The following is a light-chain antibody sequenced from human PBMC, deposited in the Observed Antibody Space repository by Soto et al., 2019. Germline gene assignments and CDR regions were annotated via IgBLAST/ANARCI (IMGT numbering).Light chain of an antibody. CDR1: QSVSSN. V-gene: IGKV3-15*01. J-gene: IGKJ4*01. Sequence: EIVMTQSPATLSVSPGERATLSCRASQSVSSNLAWYQQKPGQAPRLLIYGASTRATVIPAGFSGSGSGTEFTLTISSLQSEDFAVYYCQQYNSWPLTFGGGTKVDI. CDR2: GAS. CDR3: QQYNSWPLT.